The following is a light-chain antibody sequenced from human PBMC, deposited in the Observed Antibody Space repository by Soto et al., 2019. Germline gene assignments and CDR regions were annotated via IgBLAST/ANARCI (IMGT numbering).Light chain of an antibody. V-gene: IGLV2-14*03. CDR3: SSYASSNAQL. Sequence: QSALTQPASVSGTPGQSITVSCIGTSSDIGRYNYVSWYQQHPGRAPKLIISDVSSRPSGVATRFSGSKSGNSASLTISGLQVEDEAYYFCSSYASSNAQLFGGGTKVTVL. CDR1: SSDIGRYNY. J-gene: IGLJ2*01. CDR2: DVS.